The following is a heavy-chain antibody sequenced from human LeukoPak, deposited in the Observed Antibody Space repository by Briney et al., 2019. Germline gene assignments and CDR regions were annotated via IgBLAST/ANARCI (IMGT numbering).Heavy chain of an antibody. Sequence: PSETLSLTCTVSGGSISSSSYYRGWIRQPPGKGLEWIGSIYYSGSTYYNPSLKSRVTISVDTSKNQFSLKLSSVTAADTAVYYCARHAKQQLAVDYWGQGTLVTVSS. V-gene: IGHV4-39*01. D-gene: IGHD6-13*01. J-gene: IGHJ4*02. CDR3: ARHAKQQLAVDY. CDR1: GGSISSSSYY. CDR2: IYYSGST.